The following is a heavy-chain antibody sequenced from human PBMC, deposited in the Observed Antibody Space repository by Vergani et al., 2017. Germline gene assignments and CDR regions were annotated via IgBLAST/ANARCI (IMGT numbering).Heavy chain of an antibody. Sequence: QLQLQESGPGLVKPSETLSLTCTVSGGSISSSSYYWGWIRQPPGKGLEWIGSIYYSGSTYYNPSLKSRVTISVDTSKNQFSLKLSSVTAADTAVYYCARQRDYEFGSGPTWFDPWGQGTLVTVCS. CDR1: GGSISSSSYY. CDR2: IYYSGST. D-gene: IGHD3-3*01. V-gene: IGHV4-39*01. J-gene: IGHJ5*02. CDR3: ARQRDYEFGSGPTWFDP.